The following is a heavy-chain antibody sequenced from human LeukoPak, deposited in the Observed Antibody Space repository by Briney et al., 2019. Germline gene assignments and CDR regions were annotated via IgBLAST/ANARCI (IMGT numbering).Heavy chain of an antibody. Sequence: ASVKVSCKASGYTFTSYGISWVRQAPGQGLEWMGWISAYNGNTNYAQKLQGRVTMTTDTSTSTAYMELRSLRSDDTAVYYCARDYYGSGSYDYYYYYGMDVWGQGTTVTVSS. V-gene: IGHV1-18*01. CDR2: ISAYNGNT. CDR3: ARDYYGSGSYDYYYYYGMDV. J-gene: IGHJ6*02. CDR1: GYTFTSYG. D-gene: IGHD3-10*01.